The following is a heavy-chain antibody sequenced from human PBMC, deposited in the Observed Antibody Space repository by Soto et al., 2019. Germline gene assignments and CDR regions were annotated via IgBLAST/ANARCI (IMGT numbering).Heavy chain of an antibody. CDR3: ARRPYYGSGSAPFDY. D-gene: IGHD3-10*01. J-gene: IGHJ4*02. CDR1: GFTFSSYA. Sequence: QVQLVESGGGVVQPGRSLRLSCAASGFTFSSYAMHWFRQAPGKGLEWVAVISYDGSNKYYADSVKGRFTISRDNSKNTLYLQMNSLRAEDTAVYYCARRPYYGSGSAPFDYWGQGTLVTVSS. CDR2: ISYDGSNK. V-gene: IGHV3-30-3*01.